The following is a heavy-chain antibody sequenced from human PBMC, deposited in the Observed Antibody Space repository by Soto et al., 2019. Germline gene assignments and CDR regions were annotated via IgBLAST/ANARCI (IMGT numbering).Heavy chain of an antibody. CDR2: IFSSGTT. Sequence: SETLSLTCTVSGDSIGSGNKCWSWIRQAPGKGLEWIGYIFSSGTTYYNPSLKSRLTMSLDTSQNQFSLKLNSVTAADTAVYFCARVPSPFDFYYAMDVWGQGTTVTVSS. J-gene: IGHJ6*02. D-gene: IGHD3-16*01. CDR3: ARVPSPFDFYYAMDV. V-gene: IGHV4-30-4*02. CDR1: GDSIGSGNKC.